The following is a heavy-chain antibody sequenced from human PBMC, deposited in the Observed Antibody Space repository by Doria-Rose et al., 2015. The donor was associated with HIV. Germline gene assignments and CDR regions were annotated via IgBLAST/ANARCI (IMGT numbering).Heavy chain of an antibody. CDR2: ISSSSSYI. D-gene: IGHD3-3*01. CDR3: ARDQASYYDFWSGYSFDY. J-gene: IGHJ4*02. Sequence: VQLVQSGGGLVKPGGSLRLSCAASGFTFSSYSMNWVRQAPGKGLEWVSSISSSSSYIYYADSVKGRFTISRDNAKNSLYLQMNSLRAEDTAVYYCARDQASYYDFWSGYSFDYWGQGTLVTVSS. CDR1: GFTFSSYS. V-gene: IGHV3-21*01.